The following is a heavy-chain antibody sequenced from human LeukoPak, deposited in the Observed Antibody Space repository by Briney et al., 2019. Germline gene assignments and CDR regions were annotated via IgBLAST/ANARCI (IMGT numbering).Heavy chain of an antibody. D-gene: IGHD5/OR15-5a*01. CDR1: GDTLSELS. J-gene: IGHJ4*02. V-gene: IGHV1-24*01. CDR2: FDPEDGET. Sequence: ASLTVSCKVSGDTLSELSMHWVRQAPGKGLEWVGGFDPEDGETIYAQEFQGRFTMTEDTSTDTAYMELRSLRSDDTAVHYCAAGGVYSLLDHWGQGTQVTVSS. CDR3: AAGGVYSLLDH.